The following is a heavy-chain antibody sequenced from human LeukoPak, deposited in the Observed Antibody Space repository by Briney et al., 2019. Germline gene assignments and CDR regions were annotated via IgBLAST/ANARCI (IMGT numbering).Heavy chain of an antibody. V-gene: IGHV1-2*06. J-gene: IGHJ4*02. Sequence: ASVKVSCKASGYTFTGYYMHWVRQAPGQGLEWMGRINPNSGGTNYAQKFQGRVTMTRDTSISTAYMELTRLRSDDTAVYYCARDSYYYDSSGYYVSDYWGQGTLVTVSS. D-gene: IGHD3-22*01. CDR2: INPNSGGT. CDR1: GYTFTGYY. CDR3: ARDSYYYDSSGYYVSDY.